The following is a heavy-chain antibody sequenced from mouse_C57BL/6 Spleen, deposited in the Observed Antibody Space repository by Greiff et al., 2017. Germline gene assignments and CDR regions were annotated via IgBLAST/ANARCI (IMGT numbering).Heavy chain of an antibody. Sequence: VQLQQSGAELVKPGASVKLSCTASGFNIKDYYMHWVKQRTEQGLEWIGRIDPEDGDTNYAPKFQGKATITADPSSNTAYLQLSSLTSEDTAVYYCAVIYSFSYAMDYWGQGTSVTVSS. CDR2: IDPEDGDT. CDR3: AVIYSFSYAMDY. CDR1: GFNIKDYY. D-gene: IGHD2-1*01. V-gene: IGHV14-2*01. J-gene: IGHJ4*01.